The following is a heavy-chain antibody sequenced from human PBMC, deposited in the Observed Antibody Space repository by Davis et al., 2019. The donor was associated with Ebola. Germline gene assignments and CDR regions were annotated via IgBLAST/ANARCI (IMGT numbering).Heavy chain of an antibody. J-gene: IGHJ4*02. Sequence: PSETLSLTCAVYGGSFSDYYWSWIRQPPGKGLEWIGEINHSGSTNYNPSLKSRVTISVDTSKNQFSLKVGSVTAADTAVYHCARHQGSWSFYYVDYWGQGTLVTVSS. CDR2: INHSGST. V-gene: IGHV4-34*01. CDR1: GGSFSDYY. CDR3: ARHQGSWSFYYVDY. D-gene: IGHD3-10*01.